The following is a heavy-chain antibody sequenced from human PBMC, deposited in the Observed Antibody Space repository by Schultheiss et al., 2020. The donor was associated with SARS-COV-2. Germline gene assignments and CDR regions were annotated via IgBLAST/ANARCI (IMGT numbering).Heavy chain of an antibody. CDR1: GFTFSSYA. V-gene: IGHV3-23*01. CDR2: ISGSGGST. J-gene: IGHJ4*02. D-gene: IGHD6-13*01. Sequence: GGSLRLSCAASGFTFSSYAMSWIRQAPGKGLEWVSAISGSGGSTYYADSVKGRFTISRDNSKNTLYLQMNSLRAEDTAVYYCAKDPYSSSWSGSGYWGQGTLVTVSS. CDR3: AKDPYSSSWSGSGY.